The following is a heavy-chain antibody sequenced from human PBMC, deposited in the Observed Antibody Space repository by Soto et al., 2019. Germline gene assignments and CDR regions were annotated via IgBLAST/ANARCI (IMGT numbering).Heavy chain of an antibody. D-gene: IGHD2-21*02. V-gene: IGHV4-59*01. Sequence: PSETLSLTCTVSGGSISGYYWSWIRQPPGKGLEWIGYMYNTGSTVYNPSFKSRVTISVDTSKNQFSLKLNSVTAADTAVYYCARDLWGYCGTDCYPLDVSGQGTTVTVPS. CDR1: GGSISGYY. CDR2: MYNTGST. J-gene: IGHJ6*02. CDR3: ARDLWGYCGTDCYPLDV.